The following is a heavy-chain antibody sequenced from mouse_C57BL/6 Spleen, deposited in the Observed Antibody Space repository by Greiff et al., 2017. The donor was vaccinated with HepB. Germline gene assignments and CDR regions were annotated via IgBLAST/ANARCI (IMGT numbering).Heavy chain of an antibody. CDR3: ARRRANWDDFDY. CDR1: GYTFTDYN. V-gene: IGHV1-18*01. Sequence: VQLKESGPELVKPGASVKIPCKASGYTFTDYNMDWVKQSHGKSLEWIGDINPNNGGTIYNQKFKGKATLTVDKSSSTAYMELRSLTSEDTAVYYCARRRANWDDFDYWGQGTTLTVSS. J-gene: IGHJ2*01. CDR2: INPNNGGT. D-gene: IGHD4-1*01.